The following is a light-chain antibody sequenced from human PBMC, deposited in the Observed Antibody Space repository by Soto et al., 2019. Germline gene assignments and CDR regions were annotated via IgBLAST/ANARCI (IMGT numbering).Light chain of an antibody. V-gene: IGKV3-20*01. CDR1: QSINNKY. CDR3: QLYSGSPXT. CDR2: GVS. Sequence: EIVLTQSPGTLSLSPGERATLSCRASQSINNKYLAWYQQEPGQTPRLLIHGVSIRATGIPDRFSGSGSGTDFTLTISRLEPEDFAVYYCQLYSGSPXTFGQGTKVDIK. J-gene: IGKJ1*01.